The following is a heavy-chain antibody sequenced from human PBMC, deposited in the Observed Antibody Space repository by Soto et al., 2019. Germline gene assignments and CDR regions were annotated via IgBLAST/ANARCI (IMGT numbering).Heavy chain of an antibody. Sequence: GGSLRLSCAASGFTFDDYAMHWVRQAPGKGLEWVSGISWNSGSLGYADSVKGRFTISRDNARKFLYLQMNSLRAEDTALYYCAKTGGSGSYYLAMLDYWGQGTLVTVSS. D-gene: IGHD3-10*01. CDR3: AKTGGSGSYYLAMLDY. CDR1: GFTFDDYA. V-gene: IGHV3-9*01. CDR2: ISWNSGSL. J-gene: IGHJ4*02.